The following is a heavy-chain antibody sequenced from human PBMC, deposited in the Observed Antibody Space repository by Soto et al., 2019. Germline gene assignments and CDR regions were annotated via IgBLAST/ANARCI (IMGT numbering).Heavy chain of an antibody. Sequence: EVQLVESGGGLVKPGGSLRLSCAASGFTFSNAWMNWVRQAPGKGLEWVGRIKSKTDGGTTDYAAPVKRRFTISRDDSKNTLYLQMNSLKTEDTAVYYCTILYWGSYRPFDYWGQGTLVTVSS. CDR2: IKSKTDGGTT. CDR3: TILYWGSYRPFDY. V-gene: IGHV3-15*07. J-gene: IGHJ4*02. D-gene: IGHD3-16*02. CDR1: GFTFSNAW.